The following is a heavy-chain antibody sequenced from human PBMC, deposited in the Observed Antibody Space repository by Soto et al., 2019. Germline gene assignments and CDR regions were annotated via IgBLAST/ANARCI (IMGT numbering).Heavy chain of an antibody. V-gene: IGHV3-23*01. CDR3: AKGFSHYDYVWGSYPFFGY. CDR1: GFTFSSYA. Sequence: EVQLLESGGGLVQPGGSLRLSCAASGFTFSSYAMSWVRQAPGKGLEWVSAISGSGGSTYYADSVKGRFTISRDNSKNSLYLQMNSLRAEDTAVYYCAKGFSHYDYVWGSYPFFGYWGQGTLVTVSS. J-gene: IGHJ4*02. D-gene: IGHD3-16*02. CDR2: ISGSGGST.